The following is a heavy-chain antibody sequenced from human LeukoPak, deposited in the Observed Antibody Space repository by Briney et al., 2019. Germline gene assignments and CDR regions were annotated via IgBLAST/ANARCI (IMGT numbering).Heavy chain of an antibody. D-gene: IGHD3-22*01. CDR2: TYSGGST. V-gene: IGHV3-53*04. CDR1: GITVSSNY. CDR3: ARGGDSSGYYPHPFDI. J-gene: IGHJ3*02. Sequence: PGGSLRLSCAASGITVSSNYMSWVRQAPGKGLEWISVTYSGGSTYYADSVKGRFTISRHISKNTLYLQMNSLRAEDTAVYYCARGGDSSGYYPHPFDIWGQGTMVTVSS.